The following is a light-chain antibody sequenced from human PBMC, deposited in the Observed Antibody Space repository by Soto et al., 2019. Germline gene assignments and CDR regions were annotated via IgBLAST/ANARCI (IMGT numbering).Light chain of an antibody. J-gene: IGKJ5*01. CDR3: QQRSNWPSIT. V-gene: IGKV3-11*01. Sequence: IVFTKSPSTLSLSPEGRVPLSFSASQSVSSYLAWYQQKPGQAPRLLIYDASNRATGIPARFSGSGSGTDFTLTISSLEPEDFAVYYCQQRSNWPSITFGQGTRLEIK. CDR2: DAS. CDR1: QSVSSY.